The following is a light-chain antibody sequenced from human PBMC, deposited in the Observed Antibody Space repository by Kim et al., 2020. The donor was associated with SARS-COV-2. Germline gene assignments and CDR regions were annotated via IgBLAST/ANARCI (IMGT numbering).Light chain of an antibody. V-gene: IGLV3-19*01. CDR3: NSRDSSGNHLV. CDR1: SPRSYY. CDR2: GKN. Sequence: SSELTQDPPVSVALGQTVKITCQGDSPRSYYATWYQQKPGQAPVLVIYGKNNRPSGIPDRFSGSSSENTASLTITGAQAEDEADYYCNSRDSSGNHLVFGGGTQLTVL. J-gene: IGLJ2*01.